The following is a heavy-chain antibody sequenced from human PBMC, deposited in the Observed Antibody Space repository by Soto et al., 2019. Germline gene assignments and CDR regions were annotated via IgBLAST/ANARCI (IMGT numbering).Heavy chain of an antibody. CDR1: GGTFSSYA. CDR3: ARVYGSGGWYSYYFDY. D-gene: IGHD6-19*01. J-gene: IGHJ4*02. Sequence: ASVKVSCKASGGTFSSYAISWVRQAPGQGLEWMGGIIPIFGTANYAQKFQGRVTITADESTSTAYMELSSLRSEDTAVYYCARVYGSGGWYSYYFDYWGQGTLVTVS. CDR2: IIPIFGTA. V-gene: IGHV1-69*13.